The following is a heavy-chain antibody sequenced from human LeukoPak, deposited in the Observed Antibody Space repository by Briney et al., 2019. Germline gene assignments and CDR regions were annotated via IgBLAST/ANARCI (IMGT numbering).Heavy chain of an antibody. CDR2: TYYRSKWYN. V-gene: IGHV6-1*01. J-gene: IGHJ3*02. CDR3: ARSSGWYYAFDI. D-gene: IGHD6-19*01. Sequence: SQTLSLTCAISGESVSSNSAAWNWIRQSPSRGLEWLGRTYYRSKWYNDYAISVKSRIIINPDTSKNQFSLQLNSVTPEDTAVYYCARSSGWYYAFDIWGQGTMVTVSS. CDR1: GESVSSNSAA.